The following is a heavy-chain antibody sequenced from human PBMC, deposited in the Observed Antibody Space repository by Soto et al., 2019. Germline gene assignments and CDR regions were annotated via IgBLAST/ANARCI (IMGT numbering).Heavy chain of an antibody. CDR2: IGGGDGST. D-gene: IGHD7-27*01. V-gene: IGHV3-23*01. CDR1: GFTFINYA. Sequence: EVQLLESGGGLVQPGGSLRLSCAASGFTFINYAMSWVRQAPGKGLEWVSTIGGGDGSTYYADSVKGRFTISRDNSNSALYLQMNSLRVGDTAIYYCARADGAWGRFDYWGQGTLVTVSS. CDR3: ARADGAWGRFDY. J-gene: IGHJ4*02.